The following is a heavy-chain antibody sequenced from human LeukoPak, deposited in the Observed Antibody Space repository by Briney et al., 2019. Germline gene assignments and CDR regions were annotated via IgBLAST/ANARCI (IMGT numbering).Heavy chain of an antibody. CDR3: ARRYSGYDDGAIDI. V-gene: IGHV5-51*01. Sequence: GESLKISCKGSGYSFTSYWIGWVRQMPGKGLEWMGIIYPGDSDTRYSPSFQGQVTISADKSISTAYLQWSSLKASDTAMYYCARRYSGYDDGAIDIWAKGQWSPSLQ. D-gene: IGHD5-12*01. CDR1: GYSFTSYW. J-gene: IGHJ3*02. CDR2: IYPGDSDT.